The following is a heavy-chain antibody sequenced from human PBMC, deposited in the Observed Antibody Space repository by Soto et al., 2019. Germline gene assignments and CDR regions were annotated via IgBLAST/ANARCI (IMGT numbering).Heavy chain of an antibody. CDR1: GGSFSGYY. Sequence: SETLSLTCAVYGGSFSGYYWSWIRQPPGKGLEWIGEINHSGSTNYNPSLKSRVTISVDTSKNQFSLKLSSVTAADTAVYYCASPPLVVVYFWGSYRERLYYSYMDVWGKGPRVTVSS. D-gene: IGHD3-16*02. V-gene: IGHV4-34*01. J-gene: IGHJ6*03. CDR2: INHSGST. CDR3: ASPPLVVVYFWGSYRERLYYSYMDV.